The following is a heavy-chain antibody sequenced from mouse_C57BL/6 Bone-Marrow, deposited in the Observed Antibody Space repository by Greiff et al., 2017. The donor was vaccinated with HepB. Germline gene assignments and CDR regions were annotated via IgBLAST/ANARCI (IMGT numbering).Heavy chain of an antibody. D-gene: IGHD2-1*01. V-gene: IGHV8-12*01. CDR3: AQRAELWYPYFDY. CDR1: GFSLSTYGMG. CDR2: IYCDDDK. J-gene: IGHJ2*01. Sequence: QVTLKESGPGILQSSQSLSLSCSFSGFSLSTYGMGVVWLRQPSGMGLEWLEHIYCDDDKRSNPSLKSRLTISKDTSRNQVFLKITSVDTANTATYYGAQRAELWYPYFDYWGQGTTLTVSS.